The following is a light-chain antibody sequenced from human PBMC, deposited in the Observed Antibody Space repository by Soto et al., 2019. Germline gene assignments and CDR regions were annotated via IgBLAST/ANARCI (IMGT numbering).Light chain of an antibody. CDR1: QSVSSY. J-gene: IGKJ1*01. Sequence: EIVLTQSPATLSLSPGERATHSCRASQSVSSYLAWYQQKPGQAPRLLIYDASNRATGIPARFSGSGSGTDFTLTISSLEPEDFAVYYCQQRRNWPRTFGQGTKVEIK. V-gene: IGKV3-11*01. CDR2: DAS. CDR3: QQRRNWPRT.